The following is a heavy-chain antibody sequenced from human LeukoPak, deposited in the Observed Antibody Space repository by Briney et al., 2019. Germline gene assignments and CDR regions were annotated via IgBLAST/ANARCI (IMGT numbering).Heavy chain of an antibody. CDR1: GFTFSSYA. J-gene: IGHJ4*02. Sequence: GGSLRLSCAASGFTFSSYAMHWVRQAPGKGLEWVAVISYDGSNKYYADSVKGRFTISRDNSKNTLYLQMNSLRAEDTAVYYCARDPYDYVWGSYRYTGYFDYWGQGTLVTVSS. CDR2: ISYDGSNK. D-gene: IGHD3-16*02. CDR3: ARDPYDYVWGSYRYTGYFDY. V-gene: IGHV3-30*04.